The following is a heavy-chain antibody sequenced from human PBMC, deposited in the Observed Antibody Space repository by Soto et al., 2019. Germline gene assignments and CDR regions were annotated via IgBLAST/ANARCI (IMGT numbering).Heavy chain of an antibody. V-gene: IGHV1-69*12. CDR1: GGTFSSYA. J-gene: IGHJ4*02. Sequence: QVQLVQSGAEVKKPGSSVKVSCKASGGTFSSYAISWVRQAPGQGLEWMGGIISIFGTADYTQKFQGRVTXXADESTSTAYMELSSLRSEDTAGYYCARRDYDSSGYYDLGYWGQGTLVTVSS. D-gene: IGHD3-22*01. CDR3: ARRDYDSSGYYDLGY. CDR2: IISIFGTA.